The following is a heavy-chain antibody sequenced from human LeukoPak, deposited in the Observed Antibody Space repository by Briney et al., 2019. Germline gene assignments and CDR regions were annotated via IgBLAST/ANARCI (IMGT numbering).Heavy chain of an antibody. Sequence: GGSLRLSCAASGFTFRSYWMHWVRQAPGKGLEWVSVIYSGGSTYYADSVKGRFTISRDNSKNTLYLQMNSLRAEDTAVYYCARGRLYYGILTGYSNDAFDIWGQGTMVTVSS. D-gene: IGHD3-9*01. CDR1: GFTFRSYW. CDR2: IYSGGST. CDR3: ARGRLYYGILTGYSNDAFDI. V-gene: IGHV3-53*01. J-gene: IGHJ3*02.